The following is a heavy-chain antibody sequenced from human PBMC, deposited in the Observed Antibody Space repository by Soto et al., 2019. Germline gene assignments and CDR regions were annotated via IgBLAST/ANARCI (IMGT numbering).Heavy chain of an antibody. J-gene: IGHJ3*02. CDR2: ISAYNGNT. Sequence: VASVKVSCKASGYTFTSYGISWVRQAPGQGLEWMGWISAYNGNTNYAQKLQGRVTMTTDTSTSTAYMELRSLRSDDTAVYYCASNPDSSSSDAFDIWGQGTMVTVSS. CDR1: GYTFTSYG. CDR3: ASNPDSSSSDAFDI. D-gene: IGHD6-6*01. V-gene: IGHV1-18*01.